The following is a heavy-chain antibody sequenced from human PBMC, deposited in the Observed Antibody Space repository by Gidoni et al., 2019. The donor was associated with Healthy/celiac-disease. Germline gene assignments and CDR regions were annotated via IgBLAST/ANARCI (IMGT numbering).Heavy chain of an antibody. Sequence: QLQLQESGSGLVKPSQTLSLTCAVPGGSISSGGYSWSWIRQPPGKGLEWIGYIYHSGSTYYNPSLKSRVTISVDRSKNQFSLKLSSVTAADTAVYYCARSLYCSSTSCYRGWFDPWGQGTLVTVSS. CDR2: IYHSGST. V-gene: IGHV4-30-2*01. D-gene: IGHD2-2*02. CDR3: ARSLYCSSTSCYRGWFDP. J-gene: IGHJ5*02. CDR1: GGSISSGGYS.